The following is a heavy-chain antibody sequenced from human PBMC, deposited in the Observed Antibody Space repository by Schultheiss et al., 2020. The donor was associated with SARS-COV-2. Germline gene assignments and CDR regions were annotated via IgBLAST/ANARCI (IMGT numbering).Heavy chain of an antibody. Sequence: SETLSLTCTVSGGSISSSSYYWGWIRQPPGKGLEWIGSIYYSGSTNYNPSLKSRVTISVDTSKNQFSLKLSSVTAADTAVYYCARYYDILASPEYYFDYWGQGTLVTVSS. J-gene: IGHJ4*02. CDR1: GGSISSSSYY. D-gene: IGHD3-9*01. CDR3: ARYYDILASPEYYFDY. V-gene: IGHV4-39*07. CDR2: IYYSGST.